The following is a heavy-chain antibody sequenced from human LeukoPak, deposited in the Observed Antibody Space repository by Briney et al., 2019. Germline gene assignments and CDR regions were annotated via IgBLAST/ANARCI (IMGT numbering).Heavy chain of an antibody. Sequence: GASVKVSCKASGYTFTGYYMHWVRQAPGQGLEWMGWVNPNSGGTNYAQKFQGRVTMTRDTSISTAYMELSRLRSDDTAVYYCARGPTYYYDSSWNYWGQGTLVTVSS. CDR3: ARGPTYYYDSSWNY. CDR2: VNPNSGGT. D-gene: IGHD3-22*01. V-gene: IGHV1-2*02. CDR1: GYTFTGYY. J-gene: IGHJ4*02.